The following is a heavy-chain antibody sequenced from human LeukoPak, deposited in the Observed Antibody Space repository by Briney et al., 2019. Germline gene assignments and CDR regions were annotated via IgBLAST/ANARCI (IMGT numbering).Heavy chain of an antibody. CDR3: ASGVYNSLYSFDY. D-gene: IGHD1-20*01. J-gene: IGHJ4*02. CDR2: INSDGSFT. Sequence: PGGPLRLSCAASGFTFSSYWMHWVRQAPGKGLVWVSRINSDGSFTNYADSGKGRFTISRDNAKNTLYLQMNSLRAEDTAVYYCASGVYNSLYSFDYWGRGTLVTVSS. V-gene: IGHV3-74*01. CDR1: GFTFSSYW.